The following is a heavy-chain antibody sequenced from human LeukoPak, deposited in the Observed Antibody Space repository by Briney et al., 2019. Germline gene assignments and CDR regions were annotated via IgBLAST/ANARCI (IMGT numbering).Heavy chain of an antibody. Sequence: GGSLRLSCAASGFTFSSYDMHWVRQAPGKGLEWVTIIWYNGSNKYYADSVKGRFTVSRDNSKNTLYLQMNSLRAEDTAVYYCARGFGAEMGAFDIWGQGTMVAVSS. CDR1: GFTFSSYD. CDR3: ARGFGAEMGAFDI. CDR2: IWYNGSNK. V-gene: IGHV3-33*01. D-gene: IGHD3-10*01. J-gene: IGHJ3*02.